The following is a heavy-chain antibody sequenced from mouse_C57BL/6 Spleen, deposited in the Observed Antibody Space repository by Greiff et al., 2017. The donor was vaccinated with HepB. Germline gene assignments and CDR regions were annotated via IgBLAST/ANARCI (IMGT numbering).Heavy chain of an antibody. CDR1: GYTFTSYG. D-gene: IGHD2-4*01. Sequence: VQLQQSGAELARPGASVKLSCKASGYTFTSYGISWVKQRTGQGLEWIGEIYPRSGNTYYNEKFKGKATLTADKSSSTAYMELRSLTSEDSAVYFCARRGDYDYAGAMDYWGQGTSVTVSS. V-gene: IGHV1-81*01. CDR3: ARRGDYDYAGAMDY. J-gene: IGHJ4*01. CDR2: IYPRSGNT.